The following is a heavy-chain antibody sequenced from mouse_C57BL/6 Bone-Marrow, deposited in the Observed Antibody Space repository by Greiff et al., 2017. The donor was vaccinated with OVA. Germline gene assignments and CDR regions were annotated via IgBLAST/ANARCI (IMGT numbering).Heavy chain of an antibody. J-gene: IGHJ4*01. CDR3: AKNGVTTRYAMDY. V-gene: IGHV2-4*01. D-gene: IGHD2-2*01. CDR1: GFSLTSYG. Sequence: QVQLKQSGPGLVQPSQSLSITCTVSGFSLTSYGVHWVRQPPGKGLAWLGVIWSGGSTDYNAAFISRLSLSKDNSKSQVFFKRNSLQADDTAIYYCAKNGVTTRYAMDYWGQGTSVTVSS. CDR2: IWSGGST.